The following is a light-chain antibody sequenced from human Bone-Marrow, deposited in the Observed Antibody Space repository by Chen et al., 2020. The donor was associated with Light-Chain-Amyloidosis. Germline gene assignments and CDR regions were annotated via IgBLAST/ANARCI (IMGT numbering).Light chain of an antibody. CDR3: QVWDRSSDRPV. V-gene: IGLV3-21*02. CDR1: NIGSTS. Sequence: SYVLTQPSSVSVAPGQTATIACGGNNIGSTSVHWYQQTPGQAPLLVVYSDSDRPSGIPERLSGSDSGNTATLTISRVEAGDEAEYYCQVWDRSSDRPVFGGGTMLTV. CDR2: SDS. J-gene: IGLJ3*02.